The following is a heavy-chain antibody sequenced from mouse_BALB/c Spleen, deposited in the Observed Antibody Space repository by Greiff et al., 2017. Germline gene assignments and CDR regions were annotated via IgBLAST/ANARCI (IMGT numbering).Heavy chain of an antibody. CDR1: GYSITSDYA. CDR2: ISYSGST. CDR3: ARLHYYGSSYDD. V-gene: IGHV3-2*02. D-gene: IGHD1-1*01. J-gene: IGHJ2*01. Sequence: VQLKESGPGLVKPSQSLSLTCTVTGYSITSDYAWNWIRQFPGNKLEWMGYISYSGSTSYNPSLKSRISITRDTSKNQFFLQLNSVTTEDTATYYCARLHYYGSSYDDWGQGTTLTVSS.